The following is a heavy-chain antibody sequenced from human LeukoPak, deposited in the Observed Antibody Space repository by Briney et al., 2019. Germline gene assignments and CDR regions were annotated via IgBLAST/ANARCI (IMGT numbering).Heavy chain of an antibody. CDR3: ARDRMYYFDC. J-gene: IGHJ4*02. V-gene: IGHV3-66*01. CDR1: GFTFSTYW. CDR2: IYSGGYT. Sequence: GGSLRLSCAGSGFTFSTYWMSWVRQAPGKGLEWVSVIYSGGYTSYADAVEGRFTISRDNSKNTLYLQMNSLRAEDTAMYYCARDRMYYFDCWGQGTLVTVSS.